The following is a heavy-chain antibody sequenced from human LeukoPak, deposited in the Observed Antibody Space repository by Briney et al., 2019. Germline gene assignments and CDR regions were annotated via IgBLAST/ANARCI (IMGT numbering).Heavy chain of an antibody. Sequence: GGSLRLSCAASGFTFKNYAMSWVRQTPGKGLEWVSAITGDGGGTNHADSVKGRFTISRDNSKDTLYLQMNSLRAEDTAVYYCAKETSSGDFVTIDCWGQGALVTVSS. CDR2: ITGDGGGT. J-gene: IGHJ4*02. D-gene: IGHD1-26*01. CDR3: AKETSSGDFVTIDC. V-gene: IGHV3-23*01. CDR1: GFTFKNYA.